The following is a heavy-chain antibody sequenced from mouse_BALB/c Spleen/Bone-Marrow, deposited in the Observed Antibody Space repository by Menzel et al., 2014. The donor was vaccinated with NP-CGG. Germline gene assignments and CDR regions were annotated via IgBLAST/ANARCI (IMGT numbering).Heavy chain of an antibody. D-gene: IGHD2-3*01. Sequence: QVQLQQSGPELVKPGASVKISCKASGYAFSSSWMNWVKQRPGQGLEWIGRIYPGDGDTKYNGKFKGKATLTADKSSSTAYMQRSSLTSVDSAVYFCARSDGYRDMDYWGQGTSVTVSS. CDR1: GYAFSSSW. CDR3: ARSDGYRDMDY. J-gene: IGHJ4*01. CDR2: IYPGDGDT. V-gene: IGHV1-82*01.